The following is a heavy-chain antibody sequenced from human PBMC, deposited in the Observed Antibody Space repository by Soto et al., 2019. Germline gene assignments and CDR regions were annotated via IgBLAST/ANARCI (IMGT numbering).Heavy chain of an antibody. CDR2: ISSTSSTI. CDR3: ATRLGPNGAIADY. CDR1: GLTFSSYS. D-gene: IGHD3-16*01. Sequence: EVQLVESGGGLVQPGGSLRLSCAASGLTFSSYSMNWVRQAPGKGLEWVSYISSTSSTIYYADSVKGRFTISRDNANNSLYLQTNRLRAEDTAVYYRATRLGPNGAIADYWGQRALVPFS. V-gene: IGHV3-48*01. J-gene: IGHJ4*02.